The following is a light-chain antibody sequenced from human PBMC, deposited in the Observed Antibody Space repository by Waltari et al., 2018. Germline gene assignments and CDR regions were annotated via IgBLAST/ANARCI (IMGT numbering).Light chain of an antibody. CDR3: QQYDISPLT. CDR2: GAF. V-gene: IGKV3-20*01. J-gene: IGKJ4*01. Sequence: DIVLTQSLGTLSLSPGERATLSCRASQTVRTTYLAWYQQKPGQAPTLLIYGAFSRATGIPDRVSGSGSGTDFSLTISSLEPEDFAVYYCQQYDISPLTFGGGTKVEIK. CDR1: QTVRTTY.